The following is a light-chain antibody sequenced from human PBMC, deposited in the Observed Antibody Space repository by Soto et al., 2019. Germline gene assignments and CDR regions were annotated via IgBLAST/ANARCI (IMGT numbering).Light chain of an antibody. V-gene: IGKV1-5*03. Sequence: DIQMTQSPATLSSSVGDRVTITCRASQSISSWLAWYQQKPGKAPKLLIYKASSLESGVPSRFSGSGSGTEFTLTISRLEADDFAPYYCKHSNRYLWTFGQGTKVEIK. CDR2: KAS. J-gene: IGKJ1*01. CDR1: QSISSW. CDR3: KHSNRYLWT.